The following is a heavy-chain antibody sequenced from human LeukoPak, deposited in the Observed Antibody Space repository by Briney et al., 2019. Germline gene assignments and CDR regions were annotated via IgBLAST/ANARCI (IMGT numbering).Heavy chain of an antibody. CDR1: GFTFSSYA. CDR3: AKGKGAYCDGDCSGRIPDS. Sequence: GGSLRLSCAASGFTFSSYAMSWVRQTPGKGLEWVSVISDSGGSTYDADSVKGRFTISRDNSRNTLYLQINSLRAEDTAVYYCAKGKGAYCDGDCSGRIPDSWGQGTLVTASS. J-gene: IGHJ4*02. CDR2: ISDSGGST. D-gene: IGHD2-21*02. V-gene: IGHV3-23*01.